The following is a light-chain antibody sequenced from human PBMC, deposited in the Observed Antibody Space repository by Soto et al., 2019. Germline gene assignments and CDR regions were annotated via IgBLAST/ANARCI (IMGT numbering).Light chain of an antibody. CDR3: SSYGGRNNWI. Sequence: QSALTQPPSASGSPGQSVTISCTGASSDVGGYSYVSWYQQHPGKAPKLMIYEVSQRPSGVPDRFSGSKSGNTASLTVSGLQAEDEADYYCSSYGGRNNWIFGGGTKLTVL. V-gene: IGLV2-8*01. CDR2: EVS. J-gene: IGLJ2*01. CDR1: SSDVGGYSY.